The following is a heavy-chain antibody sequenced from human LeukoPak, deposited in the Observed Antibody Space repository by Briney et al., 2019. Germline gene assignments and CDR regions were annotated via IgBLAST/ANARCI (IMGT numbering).Heavy chain of an antibody. CDR3: ARVSTRVFSSSWYVPLTDGEYYFDY. CDR2: INPNSGGT. CDR1: NNTLSNNG. J-gene: IGHJ4*02. Sequence: GASVKVSCKASNNTLSNNGITWVRQAPGQGLEWMGWINPNSGGTNYAQKFQGRVTMTRDTSISTAYMELSRLRSDDTAVYYCARVSTRVFSSSWYVPLTDGEYYFDYWGQGTLVTVSS. D-gene: IGHD6-13*01. V-gene: IGHV1-2*02.